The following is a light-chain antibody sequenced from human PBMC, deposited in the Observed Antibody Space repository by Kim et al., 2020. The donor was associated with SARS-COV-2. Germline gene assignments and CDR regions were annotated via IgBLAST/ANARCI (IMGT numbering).Light chain of an antibody. CDR2: GNR. Sequence: VTIPRTGGGANLGAGYGAHWYQRPPGTATTLIIYGNRKRPSGVRQRFSGSKSGTSASPAITGLQAADDADYYCQFYDSSLSGYVVFGGGTQLTVL. CDR1: GANLGAGYG. V-gene: IGLV1-40*01. CDR3: QFYDSSLSGYVV. J-gene: IGLJ2*01.